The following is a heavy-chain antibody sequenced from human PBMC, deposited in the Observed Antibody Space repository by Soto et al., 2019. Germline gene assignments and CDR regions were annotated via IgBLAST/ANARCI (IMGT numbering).Heavy chain of an antibody. CDR1: GYTFTSYY. CDR3: ASAYVDIDKIDY. J-gene: IGHJ4*02. D-gene: IGHD5-12*01. Sequence: ASVKVSCKASGYTFTSYYMHWVRQAPGQGLEWMGIINPSGGSTSYAQKFQGRVTMTRDTSTSTVYMELSGLRSEDTAVYYCASAYVDIDKIDYWGQGTLVTVYS. CDR2: INPSGGST. V-gene: IGHV1-46*01.